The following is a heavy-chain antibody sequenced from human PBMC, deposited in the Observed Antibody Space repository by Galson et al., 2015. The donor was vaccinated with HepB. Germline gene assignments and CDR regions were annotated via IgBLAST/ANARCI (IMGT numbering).Heavy chain of an antibody. V-gene: IGHV1-3*01. CDR3: ARAYGPSGRYYYYYGMVV. J-gene: IGHJ6*02. CDR1: YTFTSYA. Sequence: YTFTSYAMHWVRQAPGQRLEWMGWINAGNGNTKYSQKFQGRVTITRDTSASTAYMELSSLRSEDTAVYYCARAYGPSGRYYYYYGMVVWGQGTTVTVSS. CDR2: INAGNGNT. D-gene: IGHD2-8*01.